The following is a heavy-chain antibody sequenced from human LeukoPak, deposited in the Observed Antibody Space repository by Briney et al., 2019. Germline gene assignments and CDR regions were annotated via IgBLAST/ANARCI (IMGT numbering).Heavy chain of an antibody. CDR2: IYSSGST. J-gene: IGHJ4*02. CDR1: GGSITNPSYY. CDR3: ARGTSYGSGSYEYFDY. D-gene: IGHD3-10*01. Sequence: SETLSLTCTVSGGSITNPSYYWSWIRQPAGKGLEWMGRIYSSGSTNYNPSLKSRCTLSIDTSKNQFSLKVNAVTAADTAVYYCARGTSYGSGSYEYFDYWGQGTLVTVSS. V-gene: IGHV4-61*02.